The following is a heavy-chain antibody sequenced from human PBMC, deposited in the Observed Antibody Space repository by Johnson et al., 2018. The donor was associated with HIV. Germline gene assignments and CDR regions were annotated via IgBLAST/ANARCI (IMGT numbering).Heavy chain of an antibody. Sequence: VQLVESGGGLIQPGGSLRLSCAASGFTVSSNYMSWVRQAPGKGLEWVSVIYSGGSTYYADSVKGRFTISRDNSKNTLYLQMNSLRAEDTAVYYCAKRHGPIVGATHDAFDIWGQGTMVTVSS. J-gene: IGHJ3*02. CDR2: IYSGGST. V-gene: IGHV3-53*01. D-gene: IGHD1-26*01. CDR1: GFTVSSNY. CDR3: AKRHGPIVGATHDAFDI.